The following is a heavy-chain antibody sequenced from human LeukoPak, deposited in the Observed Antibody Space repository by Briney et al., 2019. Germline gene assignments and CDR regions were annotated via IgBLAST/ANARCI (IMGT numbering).Heavy chain of an antibody. J-gene: IGHJ4*02. Sequence: SETLSLTCTVSGGSISSYYWSWIRQPPGKGLEWIGYIYYSGSTNYNPSLKSRVTISVDTSKNQFSLKLSSVTAADTAVYYCARGGIAVALFDYWGQGTLVTVSP. CDR3: ARGGIAVALFDY. CDR1: GGSISSYY. CDR2: IYYSGST. V-gene: IGHV4-59*01. D-gene: IGHD6-19*01.